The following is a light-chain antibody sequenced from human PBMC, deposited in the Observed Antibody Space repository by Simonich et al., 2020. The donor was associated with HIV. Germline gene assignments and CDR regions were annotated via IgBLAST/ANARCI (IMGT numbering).Light chain of an antibody. V-gene: IGLV2-11*01. Sequence: QSALTQPRSVSGSPGQSVSISCTGTRSDVVGHNYVSWSQQHPGKAPKLMIYDVTKRPSGGPDRFSGSKSGNTASLTISGLQAEDEADYYCCSYAGSYTWVFGGGTKLTIL. CDR1: RSDVVGHNY. J-gene: IGLJ3*02. CDR3: CSYAGSYTWV. CDR2: DVT.